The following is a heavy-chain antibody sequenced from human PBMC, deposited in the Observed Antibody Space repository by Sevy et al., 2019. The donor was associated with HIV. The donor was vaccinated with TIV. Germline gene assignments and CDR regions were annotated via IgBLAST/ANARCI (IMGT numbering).Heavy chain of an antibody. CDR1: GDSIGSSYY. CDR2: IVYSGTT. D-gene: IGHD6-25*01. Sequence: SETLSLTCTVSGDSIGSSYYWNWIRQSPGKGLEWIGYIVYSGTTNYNPSLKNRVTVSLDTSKNHFSLELTSVTAADTAVYCGARGGGGDNGYYYSYYGMDVWGQGTTVTVSS. J-gene: IGHJ6*02. CDR3: ARGGGGDNGYYYSYYGMDV. V-gene: IGHV4-59*13.